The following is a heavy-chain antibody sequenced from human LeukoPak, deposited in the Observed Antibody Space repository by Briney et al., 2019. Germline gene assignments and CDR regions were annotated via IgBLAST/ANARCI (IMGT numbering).Heavy chain of an antibody. D-gene: IGHD5-18*01. V-gene: IGHV4-59*01. J-gene: IGHJ4*02. Sequence: SETLSLTCTVSGGSISSYYWSWIRQPPGKGLEWIGYIYYSGSPNYNPSLKSRVTISVDTSKNQFSLKLSSVTAADTAVYYCARGKRGYSYGTFDYWGQGTLVTVSS. CDR3: ARGKRGYSYGTFDY. CDR1: GGSISSYY. CDR2: IYYSGSP.